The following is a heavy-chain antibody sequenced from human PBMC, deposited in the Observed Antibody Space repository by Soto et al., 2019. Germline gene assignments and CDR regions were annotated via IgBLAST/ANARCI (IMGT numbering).Heavy chain of an antibody. J-gene: IGHJ4*02. CDR3: ARQRIAAAQYFFDY. CDR2: IPYSGYT. Sequence: SETLSLTCTVSGASVSSGSYYCTWIRQPPGKGLEWIGYIPYSGYTDYKPSLKSRVTISLDTSKNQLSLRLSSVTAADTAVYYCARQRIAAAQYFFDYWGQGILVTVSS. CDR1: GASVSSGSYY. V-gene: IGHV4-61*01. D-gene: IGHD6-25*01.